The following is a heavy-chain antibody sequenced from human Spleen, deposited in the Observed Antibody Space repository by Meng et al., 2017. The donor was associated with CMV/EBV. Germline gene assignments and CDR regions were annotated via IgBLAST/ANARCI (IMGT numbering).Heavy chain of an antibody. Sequence: SVKVSCKASGGTFSSYAISWVRQAPGQGLEWMGGIIPILGIANYAQKFQGRVTITADKSTSTAYMELSSLRSDDSAMYYCAREPVSGDSPYWGQGTLVTVSS. CDR3: AREPVSGDSPY. V-gene: IGHV1-69*10. CDR2: IIPILGIA. J-gene: IGHJ4*02. CDR1: GGTFSSYA. D-gene: IGHD1-26*01.